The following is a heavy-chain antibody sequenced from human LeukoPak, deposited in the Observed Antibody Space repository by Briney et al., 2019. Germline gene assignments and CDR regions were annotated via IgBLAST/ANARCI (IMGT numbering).Heavy chain of an antibody. CDR1: GGSVSSGSYY. J-gene: IGHJ4*02. Sequence: SETLSLTCIVSGGSVSSGSYYWSWIRQPPGKELEWIGYIDYSGSAKYNPSLKSRVTISVDTSKNQFSLMLSSVTAADTAVYFCARDSSIAAHYFDYWGQGTQVTVSS. CDR3: ARDSSIAAHYFDY. CDR2: IDYSGSA. V-gene: IGHV4-61*01. D-gene: IGHD6-6*01.